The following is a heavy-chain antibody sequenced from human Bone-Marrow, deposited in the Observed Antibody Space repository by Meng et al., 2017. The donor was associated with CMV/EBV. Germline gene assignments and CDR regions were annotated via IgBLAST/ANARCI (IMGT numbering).Heavy chain of an antibody. J-gene: IGHJ4*02. Sequence: SETLSLTCTVSGYSISSGYYWGWIRQPPGKGLEWIGSIYHSGSTYYNPSLKSRVTISVDTSKNQFSLKLSSVTAADTAVYYCARGVGIAAAGVDYWGQGTLVTVSS. CDR1: GYSISSGYY. V-gene: IGHV4-38-2*02. CDR3: ARGVGIAAAGVDY. CDR2: IYHSGST. D-gene: IGHD6-13*01.